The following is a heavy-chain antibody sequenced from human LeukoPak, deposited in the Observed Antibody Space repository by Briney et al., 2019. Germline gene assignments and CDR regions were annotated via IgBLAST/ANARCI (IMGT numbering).Heavy chain of an antibody. V-gene: IGHV3-23*01. D-gene: IGHD6-13*01. CDR2: ISGSGGST. Sequence: GGSLRLSCAASGFTFSSYAMSWVRQAPGKGLEWVSAISGSGGSTYYADSVKGRFTISRDNSKNTLYLQMNSLRAEDTAVYYCAKARGESSSWYRGALDYWGQGTLVTVSS. CDR3: AKARGESSSWYRGALDY. CDR1: GFTFSSYA. J-gene: IGHJ4*02.